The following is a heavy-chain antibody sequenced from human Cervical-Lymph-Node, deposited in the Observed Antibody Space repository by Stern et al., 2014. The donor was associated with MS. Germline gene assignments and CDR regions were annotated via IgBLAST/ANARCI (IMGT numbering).Heavy chain of an antibody. CDR2: IIPSFGTS. J-gene: IGHJ6*02. V-gene: IGHV1-69*12. D-gene: IGHD6-19*01. CDR1: GGNLNSYA. Sequence: QDQLVQSGAEVKKPGSSVRVSCKASGGNLNSYAISWVRQAPGQGLEWMGGIIPSFGTSSSAQKFQGRVTLTADESANTAYMDLSSLGSDDTAVYYCAKVGGNVAVADSYHGMDVWGQGTTVIVS. CDR3: AKVGGNVAVADSYHGMDV.